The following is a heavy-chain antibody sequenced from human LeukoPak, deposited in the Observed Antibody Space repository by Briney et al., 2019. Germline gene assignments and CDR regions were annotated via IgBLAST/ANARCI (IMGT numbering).Heavy chain of an antibody. CDR2: IYYSGST. CDR3: ARGRPTRIRSGYYFDY. Sequence: SETLSLTCTVSGGSISSYYWSWIRQPPGKGLEWIGYIYYSGSTNYNPSLKSRVTISVDTSKNQFSLKLSSVTAADTAVYYCARGRPTRIRSGYYFDYWGQGTLVTVPS. V-gene: IGHV4-59*08. J-gene: IGHJ4*02. D-gene: IGHD3-3*01. CDR1: GGSISSYY.